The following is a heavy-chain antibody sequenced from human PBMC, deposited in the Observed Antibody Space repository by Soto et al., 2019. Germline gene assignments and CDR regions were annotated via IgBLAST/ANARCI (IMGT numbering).Heavy chain of an antibody. J-gene: IGHJ5*02. CDR1: GDTFNNHA. Sequence: ASVKVSCKASGDTFNNHAFSWVRQAPGQGLEWMGSIIPMFRTTDYAQRFQGRVTITADESTTTVYLDLISLRSDDTAIYYCARVDSILLEGEEWFDPWGQGTLVTVSS. CDR3: ARVDSILLEGEEWFDP. CDR2: IIPMFRTT. V-gene: IGHV1-69*13. D-gene: IGHD3-16*01.